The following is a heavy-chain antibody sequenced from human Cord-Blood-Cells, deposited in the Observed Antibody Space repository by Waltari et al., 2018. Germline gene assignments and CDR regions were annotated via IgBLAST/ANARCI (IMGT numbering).Heavy chain of an antibody. V-gene: IGHV1-2*02. J-gene: IGHJ6*03. CDR3: ARTPWGYGGYMDV. D-gene: IGHD7-27*01. Sequence: HWVRQAPGQGLEWMGWINPNSGGTNYAQKFQGRVTMTRDTSISTAYMELSRLRSDDTAVYYCARTPWGYGGYMDVWGKGTTVTVSS. CDR2: INPNSGGT.